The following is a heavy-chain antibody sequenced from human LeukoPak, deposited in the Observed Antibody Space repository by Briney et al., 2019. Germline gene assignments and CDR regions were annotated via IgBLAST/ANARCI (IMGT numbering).Heavy chain of an antibody. Sequence: SVKVSCKASGGTFSSYAISWVRQAPGQGLEWMGGGIPIFGTANYAQKFQGRVTMTRDTSTSTVYMELSSLRSEDTAVYYCARGYCSSTSCRFGYNWFDPWGQGTLVTVSS. CDR3: ARGYCSSTSCRFGYNWFDP. D-gene: IGHD2-2*01. CDR1: GGTFSSYA. J-gene: IGHJ5*02. CDR2: GIPIFGTA. V-gene: IGHV1-69*05.